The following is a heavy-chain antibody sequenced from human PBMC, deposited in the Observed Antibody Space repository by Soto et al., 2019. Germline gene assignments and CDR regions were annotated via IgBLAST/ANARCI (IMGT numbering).Heavy chain of an antibody. CDR3: ARDYGDYQFDY. CDR2: IYYRGTT. J-gene: IGHJ4*02. Sequence: SETLSLTCTVSGGYISSSSYYWGWIRQPPGKGLEWIGNIYYRGTTYYNPSLKSRVTISVDTSKNQFSLKLASVTAADTAVYYCARDYGDYQFDYWGQGTLVTVSS. D-gene: IGHD4-17*01. CDR1: GGYISSSSYY. V-gene: IGHV4-39*02.